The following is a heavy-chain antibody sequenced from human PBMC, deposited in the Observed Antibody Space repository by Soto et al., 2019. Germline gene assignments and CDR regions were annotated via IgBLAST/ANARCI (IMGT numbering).Heavy chain of an antibody. Sequence: QITLKESGPTLVKPTQTLTLTCTFSGFSLSTSGVGVGWIRQPPGKALEWLALIYWDDDKRYSPSLKSRLTITKDTSKNQVVHTMTNMDPVDTATYYCAHCYGDYSDFDYWGQGTLVTVSS. V-gene: IGHV2-5*02. CDR1: GFSLSTSGVG. D-gene: IGHD4-17*01. CDR3: AHCYGDYSDFDY. CDR2: IYWDDDK. J-gene: IGHJ4*02.